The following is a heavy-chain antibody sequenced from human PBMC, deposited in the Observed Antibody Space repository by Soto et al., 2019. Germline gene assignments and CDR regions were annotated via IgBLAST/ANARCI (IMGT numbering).Heavy chain of an antibody. D-gene: IGHD3-16*02. CDR3: ARGGEGSYGSNYFDY. V-gene: IGHV6-1*01. CDR2: TYYRSKWCN. J-gene: IGHJ4*02. Sequence: SQTLSLTCVISGDSVSSNSAAWNWIRQSPSRGLEWLGRTYYRSKWCNDYAVSVKSRITINPDTSKNHFSLQLNSVTPEDTAVYYCARGGEGSYGSNYFDYWGQGTLVTVSS. CDR1: GDSVSSNSAA.